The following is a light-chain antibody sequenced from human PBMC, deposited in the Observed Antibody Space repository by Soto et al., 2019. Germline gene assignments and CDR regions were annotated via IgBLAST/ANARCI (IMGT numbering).Light chain of an antibody. J-gene: IGKJ1*01. V-gene: IGKV3-20*01. CDR1: QSVSSSY. CDR3: PQYGSSPRT. Sequence: EIVLTQSPGTLSLSPGERATLSCRASQSVSSSYLAWYQQKPGQAPRLLIYGASSRATGIADRFSGSGSGTDFTLTIGRLEAEDFAVYFCPQYGSSPRTFGQGTTVEIK. CDR2: GAS.